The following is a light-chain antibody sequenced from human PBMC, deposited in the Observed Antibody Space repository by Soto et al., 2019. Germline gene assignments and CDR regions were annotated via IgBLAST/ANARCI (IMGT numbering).Light chain of an antibody. CDR2: AAS. J-gene: IGKJ2*01. V-gene: IGKV1-17*01. CDR3: QQVYSFPHT. Sequence: DIQMTQSPASLPASIGDTVSITCRASQGIRNDLSWFQQQPGKAPKRLIYAASSLQRGVPSRFSGSGSGTQFTLTISSLQPEDFGTYYCQQVYSFPHTFGQGTKLEV. CDR1: QGIRND.